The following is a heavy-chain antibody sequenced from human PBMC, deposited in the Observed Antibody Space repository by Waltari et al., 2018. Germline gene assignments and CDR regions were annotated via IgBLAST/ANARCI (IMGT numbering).Heavy chain of an antibody. CDR2: FSGSGGST. D-gene: IGHD2-15*01. Sequence: EVQLVESGGGLVQPGGSLRLSCAASGFTFSSYAMSWVRQAPGKGLVWVSAFSGSGGSTSYADSVKGRFTISRDKSKNTLDLQMNSLRADDTAVYYCAKEECSGGSCRWFDPWGQGTLVTVSS. J-gene: IGHJ5*02. CDR1: GFTFSSYA. V-gene: IGHV3-23*04. CDR3: AKEECSGGSCRWFDP.